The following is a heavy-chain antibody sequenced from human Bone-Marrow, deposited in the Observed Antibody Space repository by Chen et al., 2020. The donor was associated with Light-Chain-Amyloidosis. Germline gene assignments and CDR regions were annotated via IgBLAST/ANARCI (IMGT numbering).Heavy chain of an antibody. CDR3: AFRSRDCFSGGPCYGDAFNV. CDR2: IYAGGST. J-gene: IGHJ3*01. V-gene: IGHV3-53*01. D-gene: IGHD2-21*02. CDR1: GFSVSGNY. Sequence: EVQLVESGGGVIQPGGSLRLSWAASGFSVSGNYMTWVRQAPGRGLEWVSLIYAGGSTFYAESVKGRFTISRDISENTLILQMGSLRADDTAVYYCAFRSRDCFSGGPCYGDAFNVWGQGTVVTVSS.